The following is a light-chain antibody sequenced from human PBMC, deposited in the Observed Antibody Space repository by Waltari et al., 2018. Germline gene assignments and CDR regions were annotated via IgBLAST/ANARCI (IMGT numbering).Light chain of an antibody. J-gene: IGLJ2*01. CDR2: GKN. CDR3: SSRDISGDVV. V-gene: IGLV3-19*01. CDR1: ILRTFY. Sequence: SSELTQDPALSVALGQNFRITCHGNILRTFYALWCRQKPGQAPELAIYGKNNRPSGIPDRFAASSSGTTTSLTITGAQAEDEADYYCSSRDISGDVVFGGGTELTVL.